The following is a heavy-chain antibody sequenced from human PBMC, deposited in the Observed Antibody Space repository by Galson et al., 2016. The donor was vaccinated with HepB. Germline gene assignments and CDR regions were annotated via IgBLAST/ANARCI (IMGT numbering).Heavy chain of an antibody. V-gene: IGHV3-7*01. CDR2: IKEDGGEK. CDR3: TRDFGYSNYD. J-gene: IGHJ4*02. CDR1: GFTFSYYW. Sequence: SLRLSCADSGFTFSYYWMSWVRQGPGKGLEWVGNIKEDGGEKNYVDSVKGRFSISRDNAKNSLYLQMNSLRVEGTAVYYCTRDFGYSNYDWGQGTLVTVSS. D-gene: IGHD6-13*01.